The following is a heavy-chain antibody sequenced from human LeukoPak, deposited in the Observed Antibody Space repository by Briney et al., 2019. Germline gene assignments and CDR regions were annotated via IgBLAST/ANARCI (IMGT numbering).Heavy chain of an antibody. CDR2: ISSSSSYI. CDR3: ARDRYYDSSGYHSWKAFDI. CDR1: GFTFSSYS. V-gene: IGHV3-21*01. J-gene: IGHJ3*02. D-gene: IGHD3-22*01. Sequence: PGGSLRLSCAASGFTFSSYSMNWVRQAPGKGLEGVSAISSSSSYIYYADSVKGRFTISRDNAKNSLYLQMNRLRAEHTAVYYCARDRYYDSSGYHSWKAFDIWGQGTMVTVSS.